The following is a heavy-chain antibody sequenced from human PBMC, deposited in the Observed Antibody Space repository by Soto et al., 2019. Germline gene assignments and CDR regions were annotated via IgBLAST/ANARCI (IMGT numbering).Heavy chain of an antibody. V-gene: IGHV3-15*07. CDR1: GFTFSNAW. CDR3: TTDSYSTIIIVRFDY. Sequence: GGSLRLSCAASGFTFSNAWINWVRQAPGKGLEWVGRIKSKTDGGTTDYAEPVKGRFAISRDDSNNMVYLQMNSLKIEDTAVYYCTTDSYSTIIIVRFDYWGHGTLVPVSS. CDR2: IKSKTDGGTT. D-gene: IGHD3-22*01. J-gene: IGHJ4*01.